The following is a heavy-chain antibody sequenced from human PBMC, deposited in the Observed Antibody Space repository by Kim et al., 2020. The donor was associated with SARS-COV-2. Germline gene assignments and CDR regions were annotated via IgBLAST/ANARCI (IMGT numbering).Heavy chain of an antibody. CDR3: ARDHGYCSGGSCGPLDAFDI. J-gene: IGHJ3*02. CDR2: IYYSGST. V-gene: IGHV4-59*01. D-gene: IGHD2-15*01. Sequence: SETLSLTCTVSGGSISSYYWSWIRQPPGKGLEWIGYIYYSGSTNYNPSLKSRVTISVDTSKNQFSLKLSSVTAADTAVYYCARDHGYCSGGSCGPLDAFDIWGQGTMVTVSS. CDR1: GGSISSYY.